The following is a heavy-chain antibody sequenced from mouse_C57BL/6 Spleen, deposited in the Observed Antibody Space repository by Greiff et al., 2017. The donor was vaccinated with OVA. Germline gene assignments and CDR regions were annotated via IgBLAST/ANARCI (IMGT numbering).Heavy chain of an antibody. D-gene: IGHD3-2*02. CDR3: ARWGSSGYYFDY. V-gene: IGHV1-82*01. CDR2: IYPGDGDT. Sequence: QVQLQQSGPELVKPGASVKISCKASGYAFSSSWMNWVKQRPGKGLEWIGRIYPGDGDTNYNGKFKGKATLTADKSSSTAYMQLSSQTSEDSAVYFCARWGSSGYYFDYWGQGTTLTVSS. J-gene: IGHJ2*01. CDR1: GYAFSSSW.